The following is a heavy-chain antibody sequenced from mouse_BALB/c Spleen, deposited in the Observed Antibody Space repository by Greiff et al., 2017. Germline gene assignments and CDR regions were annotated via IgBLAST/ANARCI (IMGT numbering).Heavy chain of an antibody. V-gene: IGHV3-2*02. CDR1: GYSITSDYA. Sequence: VQLKESGPGLVKPSQSLSLTCTVTGYSITSDYAWNWIRQFPGNKLEWMGYISYSGSTSYNPSLKSRISITRDTSKNQFFLQLNSVTTEDTATYYCARWNYGSSFYAMDYWGQGTSVTVSS. CDR3: ARWNYGSSFYAMDY. CDR2: ISYSGST. D-gene: IGHD1-1*01. J-gene: IGHJ4*01.